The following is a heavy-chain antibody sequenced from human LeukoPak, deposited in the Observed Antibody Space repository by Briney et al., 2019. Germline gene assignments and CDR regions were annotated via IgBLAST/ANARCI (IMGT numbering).Heavy chain of an antibody. CDR1: GGSFSGYY. CDR2: INHSGST. J-gene: IGHJ4*02. V-gene: IGHV4-34*01. D-gene: IGHD5-12*01. CDR3: ARRKGVATIDY. Sequence: SETLSLTCAVYGGSFSGYYWSRIRQPPGKGLEWIGEINHSGSTNYNPSLKSRVTISVDTSKNQFSLKLSSVTAADTAVYYCARRKGVATIDYWGQGTLVTVSS.